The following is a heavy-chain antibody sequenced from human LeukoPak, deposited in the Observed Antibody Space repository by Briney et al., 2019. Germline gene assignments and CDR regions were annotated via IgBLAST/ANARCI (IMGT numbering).Heavy chain of an antibody. CDR1: GFTFGNSW. CDR3: VVVVEPPDSDGFDV. V-gene: IGHV3-74*01. CDR2: INSDGRTT. Sequence: GGSLRLSCAASGFTFGNSWVHWVRQAPGKGLVWVSLINSDGRTTTYADSVKGRFTISRDNARDTLSLQMNSLTIEDTAVYYCVVVVEPPDSDGFDVWGQGTMITVPS. D-gene: IGHD1-14*01. J-gene: IGHJ3*01.